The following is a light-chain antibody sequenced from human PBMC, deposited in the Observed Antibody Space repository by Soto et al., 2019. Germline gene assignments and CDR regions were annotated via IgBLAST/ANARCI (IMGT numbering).Light chain of an antibody. CDR2: GAS. CDR3: QQYGSSPRT. Sequence: ETVLTQSPGTLSLSPGERATLPCRASQTVSSNYLAWYQQKPGQAPRLLIYGASSRAPGIPDRFSGSGSGTDFTLTITRLEPEDFAVYYCQQYGSSPRTFGQGTKLEI. V-gene: IGKV3-20*01. J-gene: IGKJ2*01. CDR1: QTVSSNY.